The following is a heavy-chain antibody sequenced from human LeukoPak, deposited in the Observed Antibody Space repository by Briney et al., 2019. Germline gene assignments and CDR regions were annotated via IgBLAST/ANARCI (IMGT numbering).Heavy chain of an antibody. CDR1: GFTFSSYG. CDR3: AREAKRYYDSSGYNFGY. Sequence: GGSLRLSCAASGFTFSSYGMHWVRQAPGKGLEWVAVIWYDGSNKYYADSVKGRFTISRDNSKSTLYLQMNSLRAEDTAVYYCAREAKRYYDSSGYNFGYWGQGTLVTVSS. CDR2: IWYDGSNK. J-gene: IGHJ4*02. V-gene: IGHV3-33*01. D-gene: IGHD3-22*01.